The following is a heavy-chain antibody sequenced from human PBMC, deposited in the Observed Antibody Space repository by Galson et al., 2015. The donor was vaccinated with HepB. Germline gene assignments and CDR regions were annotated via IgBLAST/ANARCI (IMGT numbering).Heavy chain of an antibody. J-gene: IGHJ2*01. V-gene: IGHV3-21*01. Sequence: SLRLTCAASGFTFRDYSINWVRQAAGKGLEWVSYISAGSRYMYYADSVRGRFTICRDNAEYLLYLQMNSLRAEDSGVYYCARAGYCGGDCYAIQRYWYFDLWGRGTLITVSS. D-gene: IGHD2-21*02. CDR3: ARAGYCGGDCYAIQRYWYFDL. CDR2: ISAGSRYM. CDR1: GFTFRDYS.